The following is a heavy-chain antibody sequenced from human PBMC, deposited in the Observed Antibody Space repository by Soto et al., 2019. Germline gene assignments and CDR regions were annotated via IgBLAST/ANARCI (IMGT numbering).Heavy chain of an antibody. CDR2: ISFDGNNQ. D-gene: IGHD5-12*01. CDR1: VFTFSMKA. J-gene: IGHJ6*01. Sequence: WGSLRISCESSVFTFSMKAMHWVRQAPGKGLEWVAVISFDGNNQYYTDSVKGRFTISRDNSKNTLDLQMNSLRREDTAVYYCARDREYSGFYYGMDVWGQGTPVTVSS. CDR3: ARDREYSGFYYGMDV. V-gene: IGHV3-30-3*01.